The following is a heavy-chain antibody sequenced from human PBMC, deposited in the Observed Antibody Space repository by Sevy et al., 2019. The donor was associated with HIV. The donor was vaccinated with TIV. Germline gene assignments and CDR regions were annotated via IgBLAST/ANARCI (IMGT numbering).Heavy chain of an antibody. J-gene: IGHJ4*02. CDR2: IKQDGSEK. CDR3: ARDRDSYGLGYFDY. CDR1: GCSISAYH. D-gene: IGHD5-18*01. V-gene: IGHV3-7*01. Sequence: ETLSLTCTVSGCSISAYHWSWIRQPPGKGLEWVANIKQDGSEKYYVDSVKGRVTISIDNDKNSLYLQMNSLRAEDTAVYYCARDRDSYGLGYFDYWGQGTLVTVSS.